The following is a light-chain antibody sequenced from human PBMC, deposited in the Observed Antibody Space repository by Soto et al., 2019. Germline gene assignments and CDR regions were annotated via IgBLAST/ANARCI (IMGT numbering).Light chain of an antibody. V-gene: IGKV3-11*01. J-gene: IGKJ5*01. CDR3: QQRSNWPPIT. CDR1: QSVSSY. Sequence: EIVLTQSPATLSLFPGERATLSCRASQSVSSYLAWYQQKPVHAPRLLIYDASNRATGIPARFSGSGSGTDFTLTISSLEPEDFAVYYCQQRSNWPPITFGQGTRLEIK. CDR2: DAS.